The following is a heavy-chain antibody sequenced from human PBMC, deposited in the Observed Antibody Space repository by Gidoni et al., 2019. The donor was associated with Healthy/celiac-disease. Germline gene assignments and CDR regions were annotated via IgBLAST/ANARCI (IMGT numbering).Heavy chain of an antibody. Sequence: QVQLVQSGAEVKKPGSSVKVSCKASGGTFSSYAISWVRQAPGQGLEWRGGIIPIFGTANYAQKFQGRVTITADESTSTAYMELSSLRSEDTAVYYCARDLIGGSRPSGGYWGQGTLVTVSS. J-gene: IGHJ4*02. V-gene: IGHV1-69*01. CDR2: IIPIFGTA. D-gene: IGHD1-26*01. CDR1: GGTFSSYA. CDR3: ARDLIGGSRPSGGY.